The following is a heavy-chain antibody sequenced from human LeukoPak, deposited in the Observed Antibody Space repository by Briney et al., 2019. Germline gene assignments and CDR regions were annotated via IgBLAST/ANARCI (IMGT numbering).Heavy chain of an antibody. CDR3: AGEIDFWSGYSH. CDR1: GYTFTSYG. D-gene: IGHD3-3*01. CDR2: ISAYNGNT. J-gene: IGHJ4*02. V-gene: IGHV1-18*01. Sequence: ASVKVSCKASGYTFTSYGISWVRQAPGQGLEWMGWISAYNGNTNYAQKLQGRVTMTTDTSTSTAYMELRSLRSDATAVYYCAGEIDFWSGYSHWAQGTLVTVSS.